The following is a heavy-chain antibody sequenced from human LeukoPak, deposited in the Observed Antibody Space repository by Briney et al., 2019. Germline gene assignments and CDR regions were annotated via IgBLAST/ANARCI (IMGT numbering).Heavy chain of an antibody. Sequence: SVKVSCKASGFTFTSSAVQWVRQARGQRLEWIGWIVVGSGNTNYAQKFQERVTITRDMSTSTAYMELSSLRSEDTAVYYCAADPTIFGYGNAFDIWGQGTMVTVSS. CDR1: GFTFTSSA. J-gene: IGHJ3*02. CDR2: IVVGSGNT. CDR3: AADPTIFGYGNAFDI. V-gene: IGHV1-58*01. D-gene: IGHD3-3*01.